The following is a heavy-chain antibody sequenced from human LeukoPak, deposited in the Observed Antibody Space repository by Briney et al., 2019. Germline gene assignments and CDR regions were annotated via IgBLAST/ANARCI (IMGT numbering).Heavy chain of an antibody. CDR2: ISSSSSYI. D-gene: IGHD3-3*01. J-gene: IGHJ4*02. CDR1: GFTFSSYS. V-gene: IGHV3-21*01. CDR3: ARRYDFWSGYPAFDY. Sequence: GGSLRLSCAASGFTFSSYSMNWVRQAPGKGLEWVSSISSSSSYIYYADSVKGRFTISRDNAKNSLYLQMNSLRAEDTAVYYWARRYDFWSGYPAFDYWGQGTLVTVSS.